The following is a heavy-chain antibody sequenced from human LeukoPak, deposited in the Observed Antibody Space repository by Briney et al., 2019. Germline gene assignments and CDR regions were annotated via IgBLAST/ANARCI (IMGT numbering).Heavy chain of an antibody. CDR2: ISGSGGST. Sequence: GGSLRLSCAASGFTFSSYGMSWVRQAPGKGLEWVSAISGSGGSTYYADSVKGRFTISRDNSKNTLYLQINSLRAEDTAVYYCAKGVRGVTITGSEYFQHWGQGTLVTVSS. J-gene: IGHJ1*01. CDR3: AKGVRGVTITGSEYFQH. D-gene: IGHD3-10*01. CDR1: GFTFSSYG. V-gene: IGHV3-23*01.